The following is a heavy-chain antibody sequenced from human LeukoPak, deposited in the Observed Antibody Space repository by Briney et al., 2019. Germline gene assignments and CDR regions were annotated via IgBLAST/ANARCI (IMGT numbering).Heavy chain of an antibody. CDR1: GYTLTELS. Sequence: GASVKVSCKVSGYTLTELSMHWVRQAPGKGLEGMGGFDPEDGETIYAQKFQGRVTMTEDTSTDTAYMELSSLRSEDTAVYYCATDPSAYYGSGRGDYWGQGTLVTVSS. V-gene: IGHV1-24*01. D-gene: IGHD3-10*01. CDR3: ATDPSAYYGSGRGDY. J-gene: IGHJ4*02. CDR2: FDPEDGET.